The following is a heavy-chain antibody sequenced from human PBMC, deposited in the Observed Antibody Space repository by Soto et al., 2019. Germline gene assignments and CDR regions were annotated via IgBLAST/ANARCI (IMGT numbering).Heavy chain of an antibody. J-gene: IGHJ3*02. CDR3: ARDYGVRAFDI. V-gene: IGHV1-69*13. D-gene: IGHD4-17*01. Sequence: ASVKVSCKASGGTFSSYAISWVRQAPGQGLEWMGGIIPIFGTANYAQKFQGRVTITADESTSAAYMELSSLRSEDTAVYYCARDYGVRAFDIWGQGTMVTVSS. CDR1: GGTFSSYA. CDR2: IIPIFGTA.